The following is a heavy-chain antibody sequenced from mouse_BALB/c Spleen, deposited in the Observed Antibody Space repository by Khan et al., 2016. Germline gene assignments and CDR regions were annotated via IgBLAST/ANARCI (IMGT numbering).Heavy chain of an antibody. D-gene: IGHD2-1*01. J-gene: IGHJ2*01. CDR3: ARGGGNSDY. V-gene: IGHV1-76*01. CDR2: IYPGSDNT. Sequence: QVQLKQSGAELARPGASVKLSCKASGYTFTDYYINWVKQRNGQGLEWIGEIYPGSDNTYYNERFKGKAPLTADKSSSTAYMQLSSLTSEDSAVYFGARGGGNSDYWGQGTTLTVSS. CDR1: GYTFTDYY.